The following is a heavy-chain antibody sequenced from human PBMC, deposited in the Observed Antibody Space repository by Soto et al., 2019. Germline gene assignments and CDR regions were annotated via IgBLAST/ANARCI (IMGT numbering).Heavy chain of an antibody. CDR2: IYSGGST. J-gene: IGHJ4*02. CDR1: GFTVSSNY. CDR3: ARGSPYDYSSGYWPHFDN. V-gene: IGHV3-53*01. Sequence: GWSLRLSCAASGFTVSSNYMSWVRQAPGKGLEWVSVIYSGGSTYYADSVKGRFTISRDNSKNTLYLQMNSLRAEDTAVYYCARGSPYDYSSGYWPHFDNWGQGTMVTVSS. D-gene: IGHD3-22*01.